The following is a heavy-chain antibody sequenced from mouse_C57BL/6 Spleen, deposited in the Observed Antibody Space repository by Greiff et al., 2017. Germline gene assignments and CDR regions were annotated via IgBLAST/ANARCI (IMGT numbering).Heavy chain of an antibody. J-gene: IGHJ3*01. Sequence: DVKLVESGGGLVQPGGSLKLSCAASGFTFSDYYMYWVRQTPEKRLEWVAYISNGGGSTYYPDTVKGRFTISRDNAKNTLYLQMSRLKSEDTAMYYCARQDYDSPFAYWGQGTLVTVSA. CDR3: ARQDYDSPFAY. CDR2: ISNGGGST. V-gene: IGHV5-12*01. CDR1: GFTFSDYY. D-gene: IGHD2-4*01.